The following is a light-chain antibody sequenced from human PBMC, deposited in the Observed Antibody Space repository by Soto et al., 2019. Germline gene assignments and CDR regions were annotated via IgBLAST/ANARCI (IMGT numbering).Light chain of an antibody. J-gene: IGLJ2*01. CDR3: SSYAGSNNLV. CDR2: DVS. Sequence: QAVVTQPPSASGSPGQSVTISCTGTSSDVGAYNYVSWYQQHPGKAPKLMIYDVSKRPSGVPDRFSGSKSGNTASLTVSGLQAEDAADYYCSSYAGSNNLVFGGGTKLTVL. V-gene: IGLV2-8*01. CDR1: SSDVGAYNY.